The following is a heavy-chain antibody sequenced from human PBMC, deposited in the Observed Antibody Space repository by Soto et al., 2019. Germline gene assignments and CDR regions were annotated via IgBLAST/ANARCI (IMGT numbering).Heavy chain of an antibody. V-gene: IGHV3-23*01. CDR3: AKDQADCSGGSCIFPYYFDY. D-gene: IGHD2-15*01. CDR1: GFTFSSYA. CDR2: ISGSGGST. Sequence: GGSLRLSCAASGFTFSSYAMSWVRQAPGKGLEWVSAISGSGGSTYYADSVKGRFTISRDNSKNTLYLQMNSLRAEDTAVYYCAKDQADCSGGSCIFPYYFDYWGQGTLVTVSS. J-gene: IGHJ4*02.